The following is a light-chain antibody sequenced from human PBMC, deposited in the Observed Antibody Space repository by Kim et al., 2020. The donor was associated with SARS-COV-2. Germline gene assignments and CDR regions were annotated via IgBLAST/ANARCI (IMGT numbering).Light chain of an antibody. J-gene: IGLJ3*02. CDR2: DVS. CDR1: SSDVGGYNY. Sequence: QSALTQPASVSGSPGQSITISCTGTSSDVGGYNYVSWYQQHPGKAPKLMIYDVSNRPSGVSNRFSGSKSGNTASLTISGPQAEDEADYYCRSYTSSSTLVFGGGTQLTVL. V-gene: IGLV2-14*03. CDR3: RSYTSSSTLV.